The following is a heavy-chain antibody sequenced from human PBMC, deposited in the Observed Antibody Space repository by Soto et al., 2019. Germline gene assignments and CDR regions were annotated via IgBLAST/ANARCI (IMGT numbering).Heavy chain of an antibody. CDR1: GFTFNNYA. CDR2: ISHDGSNR. V-gene: IGHV3-30-3*01. J-gene: IGHJ6*02. Sequence: ARWSLRLSCAASGFTFNNYAMHWFRQAPGKGLEWVALISHDGSNRYFADSVKGRFTISRDNSKSTLYLLINSLRAEDTAVYFCAREAESVVGASYFYFYGMDVWGQGTTVTVSS. CDR3: AREAESVVGASYFYFYGMDV. D-gene: IGHD1-26*01.